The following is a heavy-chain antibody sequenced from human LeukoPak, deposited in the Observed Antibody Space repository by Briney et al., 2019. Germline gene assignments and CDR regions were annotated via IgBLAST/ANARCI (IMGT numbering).Heavy chain of an antibody. CDR3: ARDQYYGGSSWFYYYYGMDV. J-gene: IGHJ6*02. CDR1: GFTFSSYG. D-gene: IGHD6-13*01. Sequence: GGSLRLSCAASGFTFSSYGMNWVRQAPGKGLEWVSSISSSSNYIYYADSVKGRFTISRDNAKNSLYLQMNSLRAEDTAVYYCARDQYYGGSSWFYYYYGMDVWGQGTTVTVSS. CDR2: ISSSSNYI. V-gene: IGHV3-21*01.